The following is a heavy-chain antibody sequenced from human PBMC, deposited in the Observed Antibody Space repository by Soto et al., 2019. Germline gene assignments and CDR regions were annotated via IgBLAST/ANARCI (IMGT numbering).Heavy chain of an antibody. D-gene: IGHD2-2*01. J-gene: IGHJ4*02. Sequence: EVQLLESGGGLEQPGGSLRLSCVGSGHTFHNYAMTWVRQAPGKGLEWVSGISGSGGSTYYADSVRGLFTISRDYSKNTQYLQMNSLRAEDTAVYYCAKVSRGIGVVPAAVNWGQGTLVTVSS. V-gene: IGHV3-23*01. CDR1: GHTFHNYA. CDR2: ISGSGGST. CDR3: AKVSRGIGVVPAAVN.